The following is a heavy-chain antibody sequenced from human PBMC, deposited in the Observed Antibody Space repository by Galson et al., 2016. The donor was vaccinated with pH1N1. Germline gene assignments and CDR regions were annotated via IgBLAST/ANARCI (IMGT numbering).Heavy chain of an antibody. D-gene: IGHD4-17*01. J-gene: IGHJ5*02. Sequence: PALVKPTQTLTLTCTFSGFSLSTSGVGVGWIRQPPGKALEWLALIYWDDDKRYSPSLKSRLTITKDTSKNQVVLTMTNMDPVDTATYYCARNGYGDYVGWFDPWGQGTLVTVSS. CDR2: IYWDDDK. CDR1: GFSLSTSGVG. CDR3: ARNGYGDYVGWFDP. V-gene: IGHV2-5*02.